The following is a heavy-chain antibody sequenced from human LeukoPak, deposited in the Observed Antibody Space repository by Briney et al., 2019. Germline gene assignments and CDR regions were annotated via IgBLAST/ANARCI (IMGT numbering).Heavy chain of an antibody. J-gene: IGHJ6*02. Sequence: PSETLSLTCTVSGGSISGSSYYWGWIRQPPGTGLEWIRSIYYSGSTYYNPSLKSRVTISVDTSKNQFSLKLNSVTATDTAVYYCAGYSSFRNYYYYGMDVWGQGTTVTVSS. CDR3: AGYSSFRNYYYYGMDV. CDR2: IYYSGST. D-gene: IGHD6-13*01. V-gene: IGHV4-39*01. CDR1: GGSISGSSYY.